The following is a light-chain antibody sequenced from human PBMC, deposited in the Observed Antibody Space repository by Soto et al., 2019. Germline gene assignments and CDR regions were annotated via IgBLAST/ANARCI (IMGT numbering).Light chain of an antibody. J-gene: IGKJ5*01. V-gene: IGKV3D-15*01. Sequence: IVMTQSPATLSVSPGEGVTLSCRASQSVRSHLAWYQHKPGQAPRLLIYAASARPTGIPARFSGSGSGTDFTLTISSLEPEDSAVYYCQKYHNWPPITFGQGTRLEIK. CDR1: QSVRSH. CDR2: AAS. CDR3: QKYHNWPPIT.